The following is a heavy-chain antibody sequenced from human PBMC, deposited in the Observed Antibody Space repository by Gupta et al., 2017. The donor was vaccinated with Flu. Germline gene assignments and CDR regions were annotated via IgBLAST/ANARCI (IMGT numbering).Heavy chain of an antibody. CDR1: GGTFSTYT. CDR2: ILPILGAA. V-gene: IGHV1-69*01. Sequence: QVQLVQSGAEVKKSGSSVKVSCKASGGTFSTYTFSWVRQAPGQGLEWMGGILPILGAANYAQEFQGRVTITADESTSTAYMELSSLRSDDTAVYYCVRLTPCGGDCYYFQHWGQGTLVTVSS. J-gene: IGHJ1*01. CDR3: VRLTPCGGDCYYFQH. D-gene: IGHD2-21*02.